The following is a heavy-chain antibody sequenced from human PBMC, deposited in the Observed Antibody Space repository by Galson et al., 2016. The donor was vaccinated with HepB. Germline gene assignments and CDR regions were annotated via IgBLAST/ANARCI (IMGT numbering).Heavy chain of an antibody. CDR2: ISYDGRKK. CDR1: AFTFSTYG. CDR3: AKDPYYYGSGSYYFDY. V-gene: IGHV3-30*18. Sequence: SLRLSCAASAFTFSTYGMHWARQAPGKGLVAVAVISYDGRKKYYADSVKGRFTISRDNSKNTLYLQMNSLRTEDTAVYYCAKDPYYYGSGSYYFDYWGQGTLVTVSS. J-gene: IGHJ4*02. D-gene: IGHD3-10*01.